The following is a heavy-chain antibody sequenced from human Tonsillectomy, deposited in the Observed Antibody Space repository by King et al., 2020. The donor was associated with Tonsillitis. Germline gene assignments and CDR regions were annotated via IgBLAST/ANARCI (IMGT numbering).Heavy chain of an antibody. CDR3: ARGGCCSCTGCLRGDYYYHAMDV. CDR2: ISYDGSNK. J-gene: IGHJ6*02. Sequence: VQLVESGGGVVQPGRSLRLSCAASGFTFSSYAMYWVRQAPGKGLEWVAVISYDGSNKYYADSVKGRFTISRDNSKNTLYVQMNSLRAEDTAVYYCARGGCCSCTGCLRGDYYYHAMDVWGQGTTVTVSS. V-gene: IGHV3-30-3*01. CDR1: GFTFSSYA. D-gene: IGHD2-2*01.